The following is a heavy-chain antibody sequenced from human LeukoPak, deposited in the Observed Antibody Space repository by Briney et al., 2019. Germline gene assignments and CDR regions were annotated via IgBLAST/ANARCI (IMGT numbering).Heavy chain of an antibody. CDR2: IYSTGRI. CDR1: TGSISGVNYY. Sequence: PSETLSLTCSVSTGSISGVNYYWSWIRQPAGKGLEWIVRIYSTGRINYNPSLKRRFTISIETTESKFSIRLTSVTAADTAIYYCAREMTDYSYCSGGNCYTQNWLDPWGPGTLVTVSS. V-gene: IGHV4-61*02. D-gene: IGHD2-15*01. CDR3: AREMTDYSYCSGGNCYTQNWLDP. J-gene: IGHJ5*02.